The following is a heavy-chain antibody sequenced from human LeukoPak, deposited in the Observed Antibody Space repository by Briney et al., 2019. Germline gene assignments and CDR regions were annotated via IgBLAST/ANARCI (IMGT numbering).Heavy chain of an antibody. CDR2: IWYDGSNK. CDR3: ARQLSGWYDADPY. CDR1: GFTFSSYG. Sequence: PGRSLRLSCAASGFTFSSYGMHWVRQAPGKGLEWVAVIWYDGSNKYYADSVKGRFTISRDNSKNTLYLQMNSLRAEDTAVYYCARQLSGWYDADPYWGQGTLVTVSS. V-gene: IGHV3-33*01. D-gene: IGHD6-19*01. J-gene: IGHJ4*02.